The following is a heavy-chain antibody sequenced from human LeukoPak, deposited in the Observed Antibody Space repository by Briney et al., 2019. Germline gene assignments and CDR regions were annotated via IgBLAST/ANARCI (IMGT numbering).Heavy chain of an antibody. J-gene: IGHJ4*02. Sequence: ASVKVSCKASYYSFTSYGISRVRQAPGQGLEWMGWISAYSGKTSYAQNLQGRVTMTKDTSTTTAYMELRSLRSDDTAVYYCARGYSGYGPHDYWGQGTLVTVSS. V-gene: IGHV1-18*01. CDR2: ISAYSGKT. CDR1: YYSFTSYG. D-gene: IGHD5-12*01. CDR3: ARGYSGYGPHDY.